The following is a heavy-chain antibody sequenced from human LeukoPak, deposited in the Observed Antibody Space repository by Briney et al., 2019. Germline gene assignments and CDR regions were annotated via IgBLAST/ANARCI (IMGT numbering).Heavy chain of an antibody. J-gene: IGHJ4*02. CDR1: GFTFIKYS. Sequence: TGESLRLACAASGFTFIKYSMTWVRQAPGKGLEWVSAITGSGAFTDYADSVKGRLTISRDNSKNTLYLQMNSLRAEDTAVYYCAKRSAESSGYFDYWGQGTLVTVSS. CDR3: AKRSAESSGYFDY. CDR2: ITGSGAFT. D-gene: IGHD6-19*01. V-gene: IGHV3-23*01.